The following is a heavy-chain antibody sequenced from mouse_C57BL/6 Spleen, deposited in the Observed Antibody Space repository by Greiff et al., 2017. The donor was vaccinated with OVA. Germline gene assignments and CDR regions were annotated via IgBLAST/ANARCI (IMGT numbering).Heavy chain of an antibody. V-gene: IGHV5-6*02. CDR3: ARQPSYGSSYCYFEV. CDR2: ISSGGSYT. D-gene: IGHD1-1*01. Sequence: EVKLEESGGDLVKPGGSLKLSCAASGFTFSSYGMSWVRQTPDKMLEWVATISSGGSYTYYPDSVKGRFTISRDNAKNTLYLQMSSLKSENTAMYYCARQPSYGSSYCYFEVWGTGTTVTVSS. J-gene: IGHJ1*03. CDR1: GFTFSSYG.